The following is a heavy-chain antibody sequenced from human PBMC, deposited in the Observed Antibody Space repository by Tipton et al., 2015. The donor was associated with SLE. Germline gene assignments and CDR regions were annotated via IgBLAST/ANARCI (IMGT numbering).Heavy chain of an antibody. CDR2: FYHSANT. J-gene: IGHJ6*02. D-gene: IGHD6-25*01. CDR3: ARDRGRDYSMDV. V-gene: IGHV4-38-2*02. CDR1: RYSISSGYY. Sequence: TLSLTCIVSRYSISSGYYWGWMRQAPGKELEWIRSFYHSANTYYNPSLKSRVTISVDTSKNQFSLKLSSVTAADTAVYYCARDRGRDYSMDVWGRGTTVIVSS.